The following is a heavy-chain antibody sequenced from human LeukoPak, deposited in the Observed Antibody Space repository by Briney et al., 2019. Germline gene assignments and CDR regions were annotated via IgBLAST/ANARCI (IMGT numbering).Heavy chain of an antibody. D-gene: IGHD6-13*01. CDR2: ISAYNGNT. Sequence: ASVKVSCKASGYTFTSYGISWVRQAPGQGLEWMGWISAYNGNTNYAQKLQGRGTMTTDTSTSTAYMELRSLRSDDTAVYYCARSSNWVPYYYYMDVWGKGTTVTVSS. CDR1: GYTFTSYG. J-gene: IGHJ6*03. V-gene: IGHV1-18*01. CDR3: ARSSNWVPYYYYMDV.